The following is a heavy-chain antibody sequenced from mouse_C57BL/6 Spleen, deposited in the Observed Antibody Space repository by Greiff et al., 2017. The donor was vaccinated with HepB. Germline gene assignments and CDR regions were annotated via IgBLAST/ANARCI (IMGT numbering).Heavy chain of an antibody. CDR1: GFNIKDDY. CDR3: TTAHSNNDY. J-gene: IGHJ2*01. D-gene: IGHD2-5*01. V-gene: IGHV14-4*01. Sequence: EVKVVESGAELVRPGASVKLSCTASGFNIKDDYMHWVKQRPEQGLEWIGWIDPENGDTEYASKFQGKATITADTSSNTAYLQLSSLTSEDTAVYYGTTAHSNNDYGGQGTTLTVSS. CDR2: IDPENGDT.